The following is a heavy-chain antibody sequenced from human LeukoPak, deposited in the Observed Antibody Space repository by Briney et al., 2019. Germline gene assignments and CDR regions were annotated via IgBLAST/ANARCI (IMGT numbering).Heavy chain of an antibody. J-gene: IGHJ3*02. CDR1: GGSISSYY. Sequence: PSETLSLTCTVSGGSISSYYWSWIRQPAGKGLEWIGRIYTSGSTNYNPSLKSRVTMSVDTPKNQFSLKLSSVTAADTAVYYCARERYSSGWSDNAFDIWGQGTMVTVSS. CDR2: IYTSGST. D-gene: IGHD6-19*01. V-gene: IGHV4-4*07. CDR3: ARERYSSGWSDNAFDI.